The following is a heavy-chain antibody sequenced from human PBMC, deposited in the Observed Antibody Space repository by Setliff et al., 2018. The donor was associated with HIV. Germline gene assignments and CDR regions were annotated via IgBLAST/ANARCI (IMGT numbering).Heavy chain of an antibody. V-gene: IGHV2-70*11. D-gene: IGHD2-8*01. CDR1: GGSLSGYY. CDR2: IDWDDDK. CDR3: ARTNNVYWYFDL. J-gene: IGHJ2*01. Sequence: TLSLTCAVYGGSLSGYYWSWIRQPPGKALEWLARIDWDDDKYYNTSLKTRLTLSKDTSKNQVVLTMTNMDPVDTATYYCARTNNVYWYFDLWGRGTLVTVSS.